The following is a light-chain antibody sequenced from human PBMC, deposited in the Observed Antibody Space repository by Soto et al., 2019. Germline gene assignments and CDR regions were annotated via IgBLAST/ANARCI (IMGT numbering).Light chain of an antibody. Sequence: QSALTQPPSASGSPGQSVTISCTGTSSDVGGYNYVSWYQQHPGKAPKLMIYEVNKRPSGVPDRFSGSKSGYTASLTVSGLQAEDEADYYCSAYAGSSTLFGGGTKLTVL. V-gene: IGLV2-8*01. CDR1: SSDVGGYNY. CDR2: EVN. J-gene: IGLJ2*01. CDR3: SAYAGSSTL.